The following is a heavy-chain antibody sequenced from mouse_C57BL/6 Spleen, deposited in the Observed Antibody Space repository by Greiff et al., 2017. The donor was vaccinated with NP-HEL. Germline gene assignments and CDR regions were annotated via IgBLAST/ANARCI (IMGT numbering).Heavy chain of an antibody. CDR1: GYTFTSYW. CDR2: IHPNSGST. Sequence: QVQLQQPGAELVKPGASVKLSCKASGYTFTSYWMHWVKQRPGQGLEWIGMIHPNSGSTNYNEKFKSKATLTVDKSSSTAYMQLSSLTSEDSAVYYCARGSYYGSSYFAYWGQGTLVTVSA. J-gene: IGHJ3*01. D-gene: IGHD1-1*01. V-gene: IGHV1-64*01. CDR3: ARGSYYGSSYFAY.